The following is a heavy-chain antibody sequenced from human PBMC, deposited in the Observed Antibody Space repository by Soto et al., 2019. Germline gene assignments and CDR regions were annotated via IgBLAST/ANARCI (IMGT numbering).Heavy chain of an antibody. CDR3: TRGETRSGSYGMDV. Sequence: PGGSLRLSCTASGFTFGDYAMSWFRQAPGKGLEWVGFIRSKAYGGTTEYAASVKGRFTISRDDSKSIAYLQMNSLKTEDTAVYYCTRGETRSGSYGMDVWGQGTTVTVSS. D-gene: IGHD3-10*01. J-gene: IGHJ6*02. CDR1: GFTFGDYA. CDR2: IRSKAYGGTT. V-gene: IGHV3-49*03.